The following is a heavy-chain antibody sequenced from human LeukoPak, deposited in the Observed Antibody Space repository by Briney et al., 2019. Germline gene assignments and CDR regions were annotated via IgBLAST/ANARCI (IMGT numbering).Heavy chain of an antibody. CDR2: INHSGST. CDR3: ARNPGSTSTYYYGMDV. CDR1: GGSFSGYY. J-gene: IGHJ6*02. Sequence: SETLSLTCAVYGGSFSGYYWSWIRQPPGKGLERIGEINHSGSTNYNPSLKSRVTISVDTSKNQFSLKLSSVTAADTAVYYCARNPGSTSTYYYGMDVWGQGTTVTVSS. D-gene: IGHD2-2*01. V-gene: IGHV4-34*01.